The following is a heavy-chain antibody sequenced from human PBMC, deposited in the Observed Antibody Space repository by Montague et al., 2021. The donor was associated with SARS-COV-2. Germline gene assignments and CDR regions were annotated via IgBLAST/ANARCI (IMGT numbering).Heavy chain of an antibody. CDR1: GGSTSNYY. CDR3: ARAQNICFIANCVNYFDL. Sequence: SETLSLTCSVSGGSTSNYYWTWIRQSPGKGLQWIGYIFYTGSTKFNPSLKSRVSMSPDTSKNHFSLRLSAVTAADTARYYCARAQNICFIANCVNYFDLWGLGALVTVSS. J-gene: IGHJ4*02. CDR2: IFYTGST. D-gene: IGHD2-15*01. V-gene: IGHV4-59*01.